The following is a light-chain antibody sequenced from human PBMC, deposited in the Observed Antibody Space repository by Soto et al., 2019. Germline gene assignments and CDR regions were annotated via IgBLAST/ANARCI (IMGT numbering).Light chain of an antibody. J-gene: IGLJ2*01. CDR2: DNN. Sequence: QSVLTQPPSVSAAPGQKVTISCSGSSSNIGNKYVSWYQQLPGTAPKLLIYDNNKRPSGIPDRFSGSKSSTSATLGITGLQSGDEADYYCGTWDSSLSAGVVFGGGTKLTVL. CDR3: GTWDSSLSAGVV. V-gene: IGLV1-51*01. CDR1: SSNIGNKY.